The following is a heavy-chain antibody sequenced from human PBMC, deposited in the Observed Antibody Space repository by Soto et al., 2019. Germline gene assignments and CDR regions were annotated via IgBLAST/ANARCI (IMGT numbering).Heavy chain of an antibody. D-gene: IGHD1-26*01. CDR3: AKEGGLSGSYYISSSYYFDY. J-gene: IGHJ4*02. CDR2: ISYDGSNT. CDR1: GFTFSSYG. V-gene: IGHV3-30*18. Sequence: QVQLVESGRGVVQPGRSLRLSCVASGFTFSSYGMHWVRQAPGKGLEWVAMISYDGSNTYYADSVKGRFTISRDNSKNTLYLQMNSLRAEDTSVYYCAKEGGLSGSYYISSSYYFDYWGQGTLVTVSS.